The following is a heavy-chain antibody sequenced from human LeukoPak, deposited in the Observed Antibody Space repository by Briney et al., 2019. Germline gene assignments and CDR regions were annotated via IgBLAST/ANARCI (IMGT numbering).Heavy chain of an antibody. CDR3: AREIRYGGNSGLNY. CDR1: GFTFSSYA. CDR2: ISYDGSNK. V-gene: IGHV3-30*04. D-gene: IGHD4-23*01. J-gene: IGHJ4*02. Sequence: GVSLRLSCAASGFTFSSYAMHWVRQAPGKGLEWVAVISYDGSNKYYGDSVKGRFTISRDNSKNTLYLQMNSLRAQDTAVYYCAREIRYGGNSGLNYWGQGTLVTVSS.